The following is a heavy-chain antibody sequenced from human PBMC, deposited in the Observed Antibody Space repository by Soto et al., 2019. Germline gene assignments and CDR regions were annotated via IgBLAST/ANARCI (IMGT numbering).Heavy chain of an antibody. CDR3: ARRVQTYDYYGSGSQNWFDP. V-gene: IGHV4-31*03. Sequence: PSETLSLTCTVSGGSISSGGYYWSWIRQHPGKGLEWIGYIYYSGSTYYNPSLKSRVTISVDTSKNQFSLKLSSVTAADTAVYYCARRVQTYDYYGSGSQNWFDPWGQGTLVTVSS. CDR1: GGSISSGGYY. D-gene: IGHD3-10*01. J-gene: IGHJ5*02. CDR2: IYYSGST.